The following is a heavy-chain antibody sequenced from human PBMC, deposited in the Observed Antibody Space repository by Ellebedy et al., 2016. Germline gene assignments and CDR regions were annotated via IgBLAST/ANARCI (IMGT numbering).Heavy chain of an antibody. D-gene: IGHD2-8*02. CDR3: ARNSTDPSGEKTQAFDI. J-gene: IGHJ3*02. CDR2: IYFSGST. Sequence: SETLSLXCTVSSGSITSSTSYWGWIRQPPGEGLEWIGSIYFSGSTYYNPSLKSRIAISVDTSRNQFSLHLHSVTAADTAIYYCARNSTDPSGEKTQAFDIWGQGTMVTVSS. V-gene: IGHV4-39*01. CDR1: SGSITSSTSY.